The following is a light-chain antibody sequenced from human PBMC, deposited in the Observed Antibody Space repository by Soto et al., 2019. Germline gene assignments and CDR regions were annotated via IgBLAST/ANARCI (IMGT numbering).Light chain of an antibody. CDR3: QQYKTYMYT. CDR1: QSIDSW. CDR2: RAS. J-gene: IGKJ2*01. Sequence: DIQMTQSPSTLSASVGDRVTITCRASQSIDSWLAWYQQKPGKAPKLLIYRASSLESGVPSRFSGSGSGTECTITISSLQPDDFATYYCQQYKTYMYTFAQGTKLEIK. V-gene: IGKV1-5*03.